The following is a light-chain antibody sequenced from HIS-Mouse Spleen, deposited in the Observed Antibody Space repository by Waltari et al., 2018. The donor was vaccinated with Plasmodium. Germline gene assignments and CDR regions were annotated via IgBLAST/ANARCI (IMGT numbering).Light chain of an antibody. J-gene: IGKJ1*01. CDR1: QDISNY. Sequence: DIQMTQSPSSLSASVGDRVTITCQASQDISNYLNWYQQKPGKAPKLLIYEASNLETGVPSRFSGSGSGTDFTFTISSLQPEDIAVYYCQQRSNWWTFGQGTKVEIK. V-gene: IGKV1-33*01. CDR3: QQRSNWWT. CDR2: EAS.